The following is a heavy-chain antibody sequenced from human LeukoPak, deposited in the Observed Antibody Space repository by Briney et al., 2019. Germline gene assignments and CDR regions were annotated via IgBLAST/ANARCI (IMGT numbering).Heavy chain of an antibody. CDR1: GFTFSSYA. Sequence: GGSLRLSCAASGFTFSSYAMSWVRQAPGKGLEWVSAISGSGGSTYYADSVKGRFTISRDNSKNTLYLQMNSLRAEDTAVYYCAKVLGVGGYYYLFDYWGQGTLVTVSS. CDR2: ISGSGGST. J-gene: IGHJ4*02. V-gene: IGHV3-23*01. CDR3: AKVLGVGGYYYLFDY. D-gene: IGHD3-22*01.